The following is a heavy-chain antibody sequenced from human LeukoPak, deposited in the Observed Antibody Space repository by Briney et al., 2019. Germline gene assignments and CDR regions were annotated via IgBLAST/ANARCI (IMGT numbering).Heavy chain of an antibody. J-gene: IGHJ4*02. CDR3: AREVGDGSSSDY. Sequence: SVKVSCKASGGTFSSYAISWVRQAPGQGLEWMGGIIPIFGTANYAQKFQGRVTITADEPTSTAYMELSSLRSEDTAVYYCAREVGDGSSSDYWGQGTLVTVSS. CDR2: IIPIFGTA. V-gene: IGHV1-69*13. D-gene: IGHD6-6*01. CDR1: GGTFSSYA.